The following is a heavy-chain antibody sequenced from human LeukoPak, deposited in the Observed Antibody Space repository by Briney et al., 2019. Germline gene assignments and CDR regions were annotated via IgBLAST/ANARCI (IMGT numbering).Heavy chain of an antibody. D-gene: IGHD1-26*01. CDR3: ARRIVGATNWFDP. Sequence: GGSLRLSCAASGSIFDDYGVSWVRQAPGKGLEWVSGINWNGGSTGYADSVKGRFIISRDNAKNSLYLQMNSLRAEDTALYYCARRIVGATNWFDPWGQGTLVTVSS. V-gene: IGHV3-20*04. CDR2: INWNGGST. J-gene: IGHJ5*02. CDR1: GSIFDDYG.